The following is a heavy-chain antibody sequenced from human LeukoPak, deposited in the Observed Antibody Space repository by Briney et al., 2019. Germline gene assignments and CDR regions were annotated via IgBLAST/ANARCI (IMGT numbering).Heavy chain of an antibody. CDR1: GYTFTSCD. CDR3: ARGRVGYCSGGSCYREISRHNWFDP. Sequence: ASAKVSCKASGYTFTSCDINWVRQATGQGLEWMGWMNPNSGNTGYAQKFQGRVTMTRNTSISTAYMELSSLRSEDTAVYYCARGRVGYCSGGSCYREISRHNWFDPWGQGTLVTVSS. V-gene: IGHV1-8*01. CDR2: MNPNSGNT. D-gene: IGHD2-15*01. J-gene: IGHJ5*02.